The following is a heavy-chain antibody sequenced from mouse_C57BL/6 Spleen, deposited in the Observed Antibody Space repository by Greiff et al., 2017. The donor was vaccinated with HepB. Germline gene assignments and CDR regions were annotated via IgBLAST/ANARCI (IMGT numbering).Heavy chain of an antibody. J-gene: IGHJ1*03. CDR2: ISNGGGST. V-gene: IGHV5-12*01. Sequence: EVKVVESGGGLVQPGGSLKLSCAASGFTFSDYYMYWVRQTPEKRLEWVAYISNGGGSTYYPDTVKGRFTISRDNAKNTLYLQMSRLKSEDTAMYYCARRNEGYFDVWGTGTTVTVSS. CDR3: ARRNEGYFDV. CDR1: GFTFSDYY.